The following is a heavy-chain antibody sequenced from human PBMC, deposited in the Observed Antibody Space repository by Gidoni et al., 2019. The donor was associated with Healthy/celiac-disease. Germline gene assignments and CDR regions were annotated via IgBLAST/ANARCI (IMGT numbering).Heavy chain of an antibody. Sequence: QLQLQESGPGLVKPSETLSLTCTVSGGSISSSSYYWGWIRQPPGKGLEWIGSIYYSGSTYYNPSRKSRVTISVDTSKNQFSLKLSSVTAADTAVYYCASLPYYYDSSGYYLGGQGTLVTVSS. V-gene: IGHV4-39*01. CDR3: ASLPYYYDSSGYYL. D-gene: IGHD3-22*01. CDR2: IYYSGST. CDR1: GGSISSSSYY. J-gene: IGHJ4*02.